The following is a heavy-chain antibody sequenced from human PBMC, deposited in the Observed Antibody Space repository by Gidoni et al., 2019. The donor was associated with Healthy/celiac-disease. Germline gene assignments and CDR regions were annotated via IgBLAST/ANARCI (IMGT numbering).Heavy chain of an antibody. CDR3: AREDAYYPDY. J-gene: IGHJ4*02. Sequence: QVQLQQWGAGLLKPSETLSLTCAVYGGSFSGYYWSWIRQPPGKGLEWIGEINHSGSTNYNPSLKSRVTISVDTSKNQFSLKLSSVTAADTAVYYCAREDAYYPDYWGQGTLVTVSS. V-gene: IGHV4-34*01. CDR2: INHSGST. D-gene: IGHD3-10*01. CDR1: GGSFSGYY.